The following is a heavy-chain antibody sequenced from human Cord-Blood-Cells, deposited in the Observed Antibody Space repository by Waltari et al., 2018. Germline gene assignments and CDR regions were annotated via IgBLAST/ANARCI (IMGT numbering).Heavy chain of an antibody. D-gene: IGHD1-7*01. CDR2: INPNSGGT. V-gene: IGHV1-2*02. CDR1: GYTSTGYH. Sequence: QVQLVQSGAEVKTPGAQVKVSCQASGYTSTGYHMHWVRQAPGQGLEWMGWINPNSGGTNYAQKLQGRVTMTRDTSISTAYMELSRLRSDDTAVYYCARASVSKWYNWNYDWFDPWGQGTLVTVSS. J-gene: IGHJ5*02. CDR3: ARASVSKWYNWNYDWFDP.